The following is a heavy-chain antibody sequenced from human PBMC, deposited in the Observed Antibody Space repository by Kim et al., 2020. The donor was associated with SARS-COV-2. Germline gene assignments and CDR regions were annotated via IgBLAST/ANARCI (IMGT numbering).Heavy chain of an antibody. Sequence: SETLSLTCAVYGGSFSGYYWSWIRQPPGKGLEWIGEINHSGSTNYNPSLKSRVTISVDTSKNQFSLKLSSVTAADTAVYYCARGPHYYGSGRGVPHNNWFDPWGQGTLVTVSS. CDR2: INHSGST. CDR1: GGSFSGYY. V-gene: IGHV4-34*01. J-gene: IGHJ5*02. CDR3: ARGPHYYGSGRGVPHNNWFDP. D-gene: IGHD3-10*01.